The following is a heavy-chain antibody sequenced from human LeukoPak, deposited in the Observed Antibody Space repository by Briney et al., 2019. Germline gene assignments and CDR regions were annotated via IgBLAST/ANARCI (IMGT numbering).Heavy chain of an antibody. CDR1: GGCISSSSYY. J-gene: IGHJ4*02. V-gene: IGHV4-39*01. D-gene: IGHD6-19*01. CDR3: ARRASSGWGGGYYFDY. CDR2: IYYSGST. Sequence: SETLSLTCTVSGGCISSSSYYWGWIRQPPGKGLEWIGSIYYSGSTYYNPSLKSRVTISVDTSKNQFSLKLSSVTAADTAVYYCARRASSGWGGGYYFDYWGQGTLVTVSS.